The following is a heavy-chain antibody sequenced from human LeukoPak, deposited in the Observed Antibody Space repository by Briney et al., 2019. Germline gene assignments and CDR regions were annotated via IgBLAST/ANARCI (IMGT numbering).Heavy chain of an antibody. D-gene: IGHD2-15*01. CDR1: GGSPSSYY. CDR2: IYTSEST. V-gene: IGHV4-4*07. CDR3: ARASDSCSGGSCYPDAFDI. Sequence: SETLSLTCTVSGGSPSSYYWSWIRQPAGKGLEWIGRIYTSESTNYNPSLKSRVTMSVDTSKNQFSLKLTSVTAADTAVYYCARASDSCSGGSCYPDAFDIWGQGTMVTVSS. J-gene: IGHJ3*02.